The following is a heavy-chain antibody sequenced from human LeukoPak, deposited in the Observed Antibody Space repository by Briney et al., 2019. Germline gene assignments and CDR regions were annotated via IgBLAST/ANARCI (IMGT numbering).Heavy chain of an antibody. Sequence: GGSLRLSCAASGFTFSDYYMSWIRQAPGKGLEWVSYISSDGGTIYNADSVKGRFTISRDNAKNSLYLQMNSLRAEDTAVYYCAKDGYTEWLGLYYFDYWGQGTLVTVSS. J-gene: IGHJ4*02. D-gene: IGHD6-19*01. V-gene: IGHV3-11*01. CDR3: AKDGYTEWLGLYYFDY. CDR1: GFTFSDYY. CDR2: ISSDGGTI.